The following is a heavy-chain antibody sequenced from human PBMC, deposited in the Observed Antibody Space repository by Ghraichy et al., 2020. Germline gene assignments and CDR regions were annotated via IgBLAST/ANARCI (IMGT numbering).Heavy chain of an antibody. Sequence: GESLNISCAASGFTFSSYWMSWVRQAPGKGLEWVANIKQDGSEKYYVDSVKGRFTISRDNAKNSLYLQMNSLRAEDTAVYYCARESRGSGYYGMDVWGQGTTVTVSS. D-gene: IGHD3-10*01. V-gene: IGHV3-7*03. J-gene: IGHJ6*02. CDR3: ARESRGSGYYGMDV. CDR1: GFTFSSYW. CDR2: IKQDGSEK.